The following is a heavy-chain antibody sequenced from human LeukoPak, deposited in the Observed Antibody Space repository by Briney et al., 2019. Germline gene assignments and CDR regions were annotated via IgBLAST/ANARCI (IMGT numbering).Heavy chain of an antibody. CDR3: AGISL. J-gene: IGHJ4*02. CDR1: EFTVSSNY. Sequence: PGGSLRLSCAASEFTVSSNYMSWVRQAPGKGLEWVSGIYSGGSTYYADSVKGRFTISRDNSKNTLYLQMNSLRAEDTAVYYCAGISLWGQGTLVTVSS. CDR2: IYSGGST. V-gene: IGHV3-66*01.